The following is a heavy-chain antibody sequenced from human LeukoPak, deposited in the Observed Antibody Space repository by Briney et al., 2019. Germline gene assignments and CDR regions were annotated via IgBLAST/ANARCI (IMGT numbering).Heavy chain of an antibody. D-gene: IGHD3-22*01. CDR3: ARDLRVYDSSGYYFLDAFDI. CDR1: GGSISSSNW. Sequence: SGTLSLTCAVSGGSISSSNWWSWVRQPPGKGLEWIGEIYHSGSTNYNPSLKSRVTISVDKSKNQFSLKLSSVTAADTAVYYCARDLRVYDSSGYYFLDAFDIWGQGTMVTVSS. J-gene: IGHJ3*02. CDR2: IYHSGST. V-gene: IGHV4-4*02.